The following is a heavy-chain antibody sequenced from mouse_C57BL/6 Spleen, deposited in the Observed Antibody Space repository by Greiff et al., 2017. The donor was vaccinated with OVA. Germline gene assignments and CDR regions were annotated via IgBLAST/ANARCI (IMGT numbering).Heavy chain of an antibody. CDR1: GYTFTSYW. CDR3: AREVLLLRLFDY. V-gene: IGHV1-53*01. J-gene: IGHJ2*01. Sequence: QVQLQQSGTELVKPGASVKLSCKASGYTFTSYWMHWVKQRPGQGLEWIGNINPSNGGTNYNEKFKSKATLTVDKSSSTAYMQLSSLTSEDSAVYYCAREVLLLRLFDYWGQGTTLTVSS. D-gene: IGHD1-1*01. CDR2: INPSNGGT.